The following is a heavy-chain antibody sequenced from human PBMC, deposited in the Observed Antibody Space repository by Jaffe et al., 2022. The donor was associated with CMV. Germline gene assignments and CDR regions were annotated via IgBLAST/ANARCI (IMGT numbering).Heavy chain of an antibody. CDR3: AREARTMVRGVEWASGYDAFDI. CDR1: GFTFSSYG. CDR2: IWYDGSNK. J-gene: IGHJ3*02. Sequence: QVQLVESGGGVVQPGRSLRLSCAASGFTFSSYGMHWVRQAPGKGLEWVAVIWYDGSNKYYADSVKGRFTISRDNSKNTLYLQMNSLRAEDTAVYYCAREARTMVRGVEWASGYDAFDIWGQGTMVTVSS. D-gene: IGHD3-10*01. V-gene: IGHV3-33*08.